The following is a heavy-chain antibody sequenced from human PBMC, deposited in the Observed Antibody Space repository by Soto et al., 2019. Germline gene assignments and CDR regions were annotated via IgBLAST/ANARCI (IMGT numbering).Heavy chain of an antibody. J-gene: IGHJ4*02. D-gene: IGHD6-19*01. CDR2: IKSKTDGGTT. CDR3: TTDPRRSGCNYYFDY. V-gene: IGHV3-15*01. Sequence: EVQLVESGGGLVKPGGSLRLSCAASGFTFSNAWMSWVRQAPGKGLEWVGRIKSKTDGGTTDYAAPVKGRFTISRDDSKNTLYLQMNSLKTEDTAVYYCTTDPRRSGCNYYFDYWGQGTLVTVSS. CDR1: GFTFSNAW.